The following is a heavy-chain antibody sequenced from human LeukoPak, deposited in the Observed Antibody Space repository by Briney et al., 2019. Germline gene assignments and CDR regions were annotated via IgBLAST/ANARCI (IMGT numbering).Heavy chain of an antibody. Sequence: GESLKISCKGSGYSFTSYWIGWVRQMPGKGLEWMGIIYPGDSDTRYSPSFQGQVTISADKSISTAYLQWSSLKASDTAMYYCAIGPNYDFWSGTGGAFDIWGQGTMVTVSS. CDR1: GYSFTSYW. CDR2: IYPGDSDT. CDR3: AIGPNYDFWSGTGGAFDI. J-gene: IGHJ3*02. V-gene: IGHV5-51*01. D-gene: IGHD3-3*01.